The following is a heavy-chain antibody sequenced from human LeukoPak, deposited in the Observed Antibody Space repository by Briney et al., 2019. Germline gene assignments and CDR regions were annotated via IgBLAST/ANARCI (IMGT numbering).Heavy chain of an antibody. CDR1: GGSISSSSYY. V-gene: IGHV4-61*05. CDR2: IYTSGST. Sequence: SETLSLTCTVSGGSISSSSYYWSWIRQPPGKGLKGIGYIYTSGSTNYTPSLKSRVTISVDTSKNQFSLKLSSVTAADTAVYYCARHALMVYANYYMDVWGKGTTVTVSS. CDR3: ARHALMVYANYYMDV. J-gene: IGHJ6*03. D-gene: IGHD2-8*01.